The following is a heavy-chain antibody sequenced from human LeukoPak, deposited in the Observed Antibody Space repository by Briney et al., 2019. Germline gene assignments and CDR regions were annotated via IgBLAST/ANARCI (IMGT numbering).Heavy chain of an antibody. CDR3: ARGRYDFWSGPREGAFDI. D-gene: IGHD3-3*01. J-gene: IGHJ3*02. V-gene: IGHV1-69*05. CDR2: IIPIFGTA. Sequence: SVKVSCKASGGTFSSYAISRVRQAPGQGLEWMGRIIPIFGTANYAQKFQGRVTITTDESTSTAYMELSSLRSEDTAVYYCARGRYDFWSGPREGAFDIWGQGTMVTVSS. CDR1: GGTFSSYA.